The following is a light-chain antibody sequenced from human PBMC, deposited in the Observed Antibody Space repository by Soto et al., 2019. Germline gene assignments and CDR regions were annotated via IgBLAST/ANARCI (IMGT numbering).Light chain of an antibody. V-gene: IGKV1-5*03. CDR2: KAS. J-gene: IGKJ2*01. Sequence: DIQMTQSPSTLSASVGDRVTITCRASQNIGRYLAWYQQKPGQAPKLLIYKASTLASGVPSRFSGSGSGTEFTLAISSLQPDDFATYFCQQYNSYLYAFGQGTKLEIK. CDR3: QQYNSYLYA. CDR1: QNIGRY.